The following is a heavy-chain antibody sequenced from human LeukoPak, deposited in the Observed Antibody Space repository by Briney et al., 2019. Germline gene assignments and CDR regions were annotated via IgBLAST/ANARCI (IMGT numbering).Heavy chain of an antibody. D-gene: IGHD3-22*01. J-gene: IGHJ5*02. CDR2: ISSSGSTI. CDR3: AAYYYDSSGPIT. Sequence: GGSLRLSCAASGFTFSDYYMSWIRQAPGKGLEWVSYISSSGSTIYYADSVKGRFTISRDNSKNTLYLQMNSLRAEDTAVYYCAAYYYDSSGPITWGQGTLVTVSS. CDR1: GFTFSDYY. V-gene: IGHV3-11*01.